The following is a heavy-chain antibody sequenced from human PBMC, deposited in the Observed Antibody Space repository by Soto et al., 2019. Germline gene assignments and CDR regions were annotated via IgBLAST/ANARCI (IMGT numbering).Heavy chain of an antibody. D-gene: IGHD6-13*01. Sequence: GSLRLSCAASGFTFSSYWMHWVRQAPGKGLVWVSRINSDGSSTSYADSVKGRFTISRDNAKNTLYLQMNSLRAEDTAVYYCASQGIAAAGDAFDIWGQGTMVTVSS. V-gene: IGHV3-74*01. J-gene: IGHJ3*02. CDR3: ASQGIAAAGDAFDI. CDR1: GFTFSSYW. CDR2: INSDGSST.